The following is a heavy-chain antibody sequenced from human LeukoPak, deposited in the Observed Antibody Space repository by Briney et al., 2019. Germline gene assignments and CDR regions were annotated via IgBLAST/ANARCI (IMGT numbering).Heavy chain of an antibody. CDR3: ARGRGIGGDKRIDY. Sequence: SETLSLTCAVYGGSFSGYYWSWIRQPPGKGLEWIGEINHSGSTNYNPSLKSRVTISVDTSKNQFSLKLSSVTAADTAVYYCARGRGIGGDKRIDYWGQGTLVTVSS. J-gene: IGHJ4*02. CDR1: GGSFSGYY. V-gene: IGHV4-34*01. D-gene: IGHD4-23*01. CDR2: INHSGST.